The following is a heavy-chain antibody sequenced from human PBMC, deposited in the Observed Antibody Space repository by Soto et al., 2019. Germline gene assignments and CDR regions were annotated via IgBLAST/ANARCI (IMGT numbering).Heavy chain of an antibody. Sequence: GGSLRLSCAASGFTFSSYGMHWVRQAPGKELEWVAVISYDGSNKYYADSVKGRFTISRDNSRNTLYLQMNSLRAEDTAVYYCAKDRLSYALSPSYYYGMDVWGQGTTVTVSS. V-gene: IGHV3-30*18. J-gene: IGHJ6*02. CDR3: AKDRLSYALSPSYYYGMDV. CDR1: GFTFSSYG. D-gene: IGHD3-16*01. CDR2: ISYDGSNK.